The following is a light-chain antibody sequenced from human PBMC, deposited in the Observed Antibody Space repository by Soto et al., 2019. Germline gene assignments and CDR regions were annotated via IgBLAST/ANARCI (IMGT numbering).Light chain of an antibody. J-gene: IGKJ2*01. CDR3: QQYNSYSYT. Sequence: DIQMTQSPSTLSASVGDRVTITCRASQSISSWLAWYQQKPGKAPKLLIYDASSLESGVPSRFSGSGSGTEVTLTISSRQPDDFATYYCQQYNSYSYTFGQGTKLEIK. CDR2: DAS. V-gene: IGKV1-5*01. CDR1: QSISSW.